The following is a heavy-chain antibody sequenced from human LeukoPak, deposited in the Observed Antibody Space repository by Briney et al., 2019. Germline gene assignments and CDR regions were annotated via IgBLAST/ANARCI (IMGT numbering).Heavy chain of an antibody. CDR3: ARGKSSVWPVGLRMDV. Sequence: SETLSLTCTVSGGSISSYYWSWIRQPPGKGLEWIGYIYSSGSTNYSPSLKSRVTISVDTSKNQFSLKLYSVTAADTAVYYCARGKSSVWPVGLRMDVWGQGTTVTVSS. V-gene: IGHV4-59*08. CDR2: IYSSGST. CDR1: GGSISSYY. D-gene: IGHD6-19*01. J-gene: IGHJ6*02.